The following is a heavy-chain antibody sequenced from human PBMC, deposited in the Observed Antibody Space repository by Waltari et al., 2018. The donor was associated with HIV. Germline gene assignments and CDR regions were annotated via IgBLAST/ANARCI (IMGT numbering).Heavy chain of an antibody. CDR3: AKGRQFTSSYTSSDY. CDR2: IKHDGNEK. D-gene: IGHD6-6*01. Sequence: EVQLVVSGGGVVQPGGCLGLSCEASGFIFNSYWMSWVRQAPGKGLEWVANIKHDGNEKYYVDSVKCRFNISRDNAKNSLYLQLSSLRVEDTAVYYCAKGRQFTSSYTSSDYWGQGTLVTVSS. V-gene: IGHV3-7*01. J-gene: IGHJ4*02. CDR1: GFIFNSYW.